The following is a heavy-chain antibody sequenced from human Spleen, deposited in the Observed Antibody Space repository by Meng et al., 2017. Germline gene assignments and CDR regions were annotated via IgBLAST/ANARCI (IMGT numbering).Heavy chain of an antibody. D-gene: IGHD3-16*01. CDR2: VNPDGNDV. J-gene: IGHJ1*01. CDR1: GFTFSSYW. Sequence: GESLKISCAASGFTFSSYWMHWVRQVPGKGLVWVSRVNPDGNDVNYVDSVKGRFTISRDNAKDTVFLQMNNLSGDDTAVYYCTNDRLSEWGQGTLVTVSS. CDR3: TNDRLSE. V-gene: IGHV3-74*01.